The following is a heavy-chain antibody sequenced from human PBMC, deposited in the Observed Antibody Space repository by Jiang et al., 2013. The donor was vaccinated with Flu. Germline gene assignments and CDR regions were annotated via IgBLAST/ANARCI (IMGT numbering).Heavy chain of an antibody. Sequence: SGAEVKKPGSSVKVSCKASGGTFSSFTITWVRQAPGQGLEWMGRIIPSLDVINYAQKFQGRVTITADKSTSTAYMELSSLRSADTAVYYCARMMYYYDSSGFEASYFDFWGQGTLVTVSS. V-gene: IGHV1-69*02. CDR2: IIPSLDVI. CDR1: GGTFSSFT. J-gene: IGHJ4*02. D-gene: IGHD3-22*01. CDR3: ARMMYYYDSSGFEASYFDF.